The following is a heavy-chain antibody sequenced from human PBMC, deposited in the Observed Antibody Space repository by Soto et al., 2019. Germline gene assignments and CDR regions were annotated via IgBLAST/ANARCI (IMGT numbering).Heavy chain of an antibody. CDR3: AREWSAAGHFYGMDV. D-gene: IGHD6-13*01. CDR2: MNTNSDDT. V-gene: IGHV1-8*01. CDR1: GYTFTSYD. J-gene: IGHJ6*02. Sequence: QVQLVQSGAEVKKPGASVQVSCKTSGYTFTSYDINWVRQAPGQGLEWVGWMNTNSDDTRSAQKFRGRLTLTRDKSMRAVYMKLSKLRPDDTAVYYCAREWSAAGHFYGMDVWGQGTTVDVSS.